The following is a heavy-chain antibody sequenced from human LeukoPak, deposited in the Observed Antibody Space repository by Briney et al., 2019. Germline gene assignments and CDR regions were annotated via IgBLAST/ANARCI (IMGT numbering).Heavy chain of an antibody. CDR1: GFTFSSYA. D-gene: IGHD3-22*01. V-gene: IGHV3-23*01. Sequence: GGSLRLSCAASGFTFSSYAMSWVRQAPGKGLEWVSGISGSGDNTYYANSVKGRFTISRDNSKNTLYVQVNSLGTEDTAAYYCAKGSYYDSSGSFYFDYWGQGTLVTVSS. J-gene: IGHJ4*02. CDR2: ISGSGDNT. CDR3: AKGSYYDSSGSFYFDY.